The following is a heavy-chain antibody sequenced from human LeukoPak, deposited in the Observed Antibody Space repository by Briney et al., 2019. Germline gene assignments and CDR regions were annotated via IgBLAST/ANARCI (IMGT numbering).Heavy chain of an antibody. V-gene: IGHV4-4*02. CDR2: INHSGST. D-gene: IGHD3-16*01. CDR3: ARKNDHGYFDL. Sequence: SETLSLTCAVSGGSISSSNWWSWVRQPPGKGLEWIGEINHSGSTNYNPSLKSRVTISVDTSKNQFSLKLSSVTAADTAVYYCARKNDHGYFDLWGRGTLVTVSS. J-gene: IGHJ2*01. CDR1: GGSISSSNW.